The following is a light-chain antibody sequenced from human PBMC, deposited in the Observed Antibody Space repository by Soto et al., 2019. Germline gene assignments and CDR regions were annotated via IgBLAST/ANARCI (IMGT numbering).Light chain of an antibody. CDR2: KVI. CDR3: SSYAGSNNFDVV. CDR1: SSDVGGYNY. J-gene: IGLJ2*01. V-gene: IGLV2-8*01. Sequence: QSALTQPPSASGSPGQSVTISCTGTSSDVGGYNYVSWYQQHPGKAPKLMIYKVIKPPSGVPDRFSGSKSGNTASLTVSGLQAEDEADYYCSSYAGSNNFDVVFGGGTKLTVL.